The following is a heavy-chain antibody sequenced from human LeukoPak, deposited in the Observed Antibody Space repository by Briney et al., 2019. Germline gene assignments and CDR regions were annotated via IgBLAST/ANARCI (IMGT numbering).Heavy chain of an antibody. J-gene: IGHJ6*03. V-gene: IGHV3-66*02. Sequence: GSLRLSCAASGFTVSSNYMSWVRQAPGKGLEWVSIIYSGGSTYYADSVKGRFTISRDNSKNTLYLQMNSLRVEDTAVYYCAKSDSFGPNPYYYYYYMDVWGKGTTVSVSS. CDR1: GFTVSSNY. CDR2: IYSGGST. CDR3: AKSDSFGPNPYYYYYYMDV. D-gene: IGHD3-3*01.